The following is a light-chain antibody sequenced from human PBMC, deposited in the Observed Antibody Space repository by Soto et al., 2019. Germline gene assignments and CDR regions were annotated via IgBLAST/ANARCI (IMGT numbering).Light chain of an antibody. CDR1: QSVSSRY. J-gene: IGKJ2*01. CDR3: QQYGSSPPYT. CDR2: GAS. Sequence: EIVLTQSPGTLSLSPGERATLSCRASQSVSSRYLAWYQQKPGQAPRLLMYGASSRATGIPDRFSGSGSGTDFTLAISRLEPEDFAVYYCQQYGSSPPYTFGQGTKLEIK. V-gene: IGKV3-20*01.